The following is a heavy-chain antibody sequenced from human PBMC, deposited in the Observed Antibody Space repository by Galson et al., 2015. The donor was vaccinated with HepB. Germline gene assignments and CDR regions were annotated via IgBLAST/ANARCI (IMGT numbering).Heavy chain of an antibody. D-gene: IGHD2-8*01. V-gene: IGHV1-8*01. CDR2: MNPDNGNT. CDR3: ARVRRNGEDFDP. CDR1: GYTFTNYD. J-gene: IGHJ5*02. Sequence: SVKVSCKASGYTFTNYDINWVRQATGQGLEWMGWMNPDNGNTGYAQTLQGRVIMTRDTSKSTAYMKLSNLKSEDTAVYYCARVRRNGEDFDPWGQGTLVTVSS.